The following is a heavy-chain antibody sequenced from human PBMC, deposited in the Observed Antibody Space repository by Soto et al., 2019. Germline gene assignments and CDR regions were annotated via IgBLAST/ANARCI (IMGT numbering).Heavy chain of an antibody. D-gene: IGHD2-15*01. Sequence: QVQLQESGPGLVKPSETLSLTCTVSGGSISSYYWSWIRQPPGKGPEWIGYIYYSGSTNYNPSLTSRVTISVDTSQNQFALKLSSVTAADTAVYYCASRWGRRFDYWCQGTLVTVSS. CDR1: GGSISSYY. V-gene: IGHV4-59*08. CDR2: IYYSGST. CDR3: ASRWGRRFDY. J-gene: IGHJ4*02.